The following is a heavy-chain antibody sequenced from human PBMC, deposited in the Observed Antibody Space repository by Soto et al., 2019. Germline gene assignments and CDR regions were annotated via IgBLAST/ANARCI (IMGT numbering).Heavy chain of an antibody. Sequence: QVQLQESGPGLVKPSETLSRTCTVSGGSISSYYWSWIRQPPGKGLEWIGYIYYSGSTNYNPSLKSRVTISVDTSKNQFSLKLSSVTASDTAVYYCVYYGPILGVVTKSPYYFDYWGQGTLVTVSS. CDR2: IYYSGST. CDR3: VYYGPILGVVTKSPYYFDY. J-gene: IGHJ4*02. V-gene: IGHV4-59*08. D-gene: IGHD3-3*01. CDR1: GGSISSYY.